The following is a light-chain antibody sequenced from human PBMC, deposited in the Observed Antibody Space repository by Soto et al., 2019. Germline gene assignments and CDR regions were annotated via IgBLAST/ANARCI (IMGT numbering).Light chain of an antibody. CDR1: QGISSY. CDR2: AAS. J-gene: IGKJ1*01. CDR3: QQYYSYPQT. V-gene: IGKV1-8*01. Sequence: IQMTPSSSSLSASVGDRVTITFRASQGISSYLAWYQQKPGKAPKLLIYAASTLQSGVPSRFSGSGSGTDFTLTISCLQSEDFATYYCQQYYSYPQTFGQGTKVDIK.